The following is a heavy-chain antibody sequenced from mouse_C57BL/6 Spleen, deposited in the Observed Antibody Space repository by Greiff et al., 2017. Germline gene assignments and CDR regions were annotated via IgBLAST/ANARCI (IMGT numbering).Heavy chain of an antibody. CDR1: GYAFSSSW. D-gene: IGHD1-1*01. CDR2: IYPGDGDT. Sequence: VKLMESGPELVKPGASVKISCKASGYAFSSSWMNWVKQRPGKGLEWIGRIYPGDGDTNYNGKFKGKATLTADKSSSTAYMQLSSLTSEDSAVYFCARAVITTVEGGFAYWGQGTLVTVSA. J-gene: IGHJ3*01. CDR3: ARAVITTVEGGFAY. V-gene: IGHV1-82*01.